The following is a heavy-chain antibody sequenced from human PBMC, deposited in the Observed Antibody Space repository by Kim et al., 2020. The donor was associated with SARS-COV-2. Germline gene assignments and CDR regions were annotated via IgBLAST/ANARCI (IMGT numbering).Heavy chain of an antibody. Sequence: GGSLRLSCAASGFTFSSYGMHWVRQAPGKGLEWVAVIWYDGSNKYYADSVKGRFTISRDNSKNTLYLQMNSLRAEDTAVYYCARVRDDRFGGYYYYYYGMDVWGQGTTVTVSS. CDR3: ARVRDDRFGGYYYYYYGMDV. CDR1: GFTFSSYG. J-gene: IGHJ6*02. CDR2: IWYDGSNK. V-gene: IGHV3-33*01. D-gene: IGHD3-16*01.